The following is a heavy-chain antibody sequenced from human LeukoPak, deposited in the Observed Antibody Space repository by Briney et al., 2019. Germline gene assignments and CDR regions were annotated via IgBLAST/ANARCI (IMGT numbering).Heavy chain of an antibody. CDR1: GFSFSSFA. J-gene: IGHJ4*02. CDR3: ARGQEFDDGVFDS. D-gene: IGHD3-9*01. V-gene: IGHV3-23*01. CDR2: IRSNGATA. Sequence: PGGSLRLSCAASGFSFSSFAMTWVRQAPGKGLEWVSTIRSNGATAYNADSVKGRFTTSRDNSKNTVYLQMNSLRVEDTAIYYCARGQEFDDGVFDSWGQGTLVTVSS.